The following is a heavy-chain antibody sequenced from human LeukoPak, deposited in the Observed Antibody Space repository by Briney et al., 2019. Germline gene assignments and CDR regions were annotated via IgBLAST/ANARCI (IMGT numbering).Heavy chain of an antibody. CDR1: GGTFSSYA. V-gene: IGHV1-69*04. Sequence: SVEVSCKASGGTFSSYAISWVRQAPGQGLEWMGRIIPIFGIANYAQKFQGRVTITADKSTSTAYMELSSLRSEDTAVYYCAAYYYDSSGFDYWGQGTLVTVSS. D-gene: IGHD3-22*01. CDR2: IIPIFGIA. CDR3: AAYYYDSSGFDY. J-gene: IGHJ4*02.